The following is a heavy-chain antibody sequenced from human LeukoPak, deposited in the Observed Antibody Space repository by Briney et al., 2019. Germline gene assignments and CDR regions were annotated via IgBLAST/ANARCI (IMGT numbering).Heavy chain of an antibody. J-gene: IGHJ4*02. CDR2: ISAYNGNT. Sequence: GASVKVSCKASGYTFTSYGISWVRQAPGQGLEWMGWISAYNGNTNYAQKLQGRVTMTTDTSTRTAYMELRSLRSDDTAVYYCARPRITMVRGVIPPYYFDYWGQGTLVTVSS. V-gene: IGHV1-18*01. CDR1: GYTFTSYG. D-gene: IGHD3-10*01. CDR3: ARPRITMVRGVIPPYYFDY.